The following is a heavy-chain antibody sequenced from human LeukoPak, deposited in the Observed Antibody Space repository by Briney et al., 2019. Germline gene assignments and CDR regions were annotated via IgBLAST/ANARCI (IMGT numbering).Heavy chain of an antibody. D-gene: IGHD3-22*01. CDR1: GGSILDGTYF. J-gene: IGHJ5*02. CDR2: IFYIGNT. CDR3: ARQSSGYYYGWFDP. Sequence: SETLSLTCTVSGGSILDGTYFWAWIRQPPGKGLEWLATIFYIGNTHYNPSLKSRVTMCVDTVKNQCSLNLNSVTAADTAVYYCARQSSGYYYGWFDPWGQGTLVTVSS. V-gene: IGHV4-39*01.